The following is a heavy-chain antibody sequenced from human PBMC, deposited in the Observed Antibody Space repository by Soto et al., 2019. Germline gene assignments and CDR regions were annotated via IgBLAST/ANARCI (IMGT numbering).Heavy chain of an antibody. D-gene: IGHD1-26*01. Sequence: SVTLSLTCTVSGGSSSSYYWSWIRQPPGKGLEWIGYIYYSGSTNYNPSLKSRVTISVDTSKNQFSLKLSSVTAADTAVYYCARQNVLVEPFDYWGQGTLVTVS. CDR2: IYYSGST. CDR3: ARQNVLVEPFDY. CDR1: GGSSSSYY. V-gene: IGHV4-59*01. J-gene: IGHJ4*02.